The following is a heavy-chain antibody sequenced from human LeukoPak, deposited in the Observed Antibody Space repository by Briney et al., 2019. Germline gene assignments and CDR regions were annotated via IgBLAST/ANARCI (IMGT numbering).Heavy chain of an antibody. CDR3: ARERPSAGGAFDI. V-gene: IGHV4-30-2*01. D-gene: IGHD3-16*01. CDR1: GGSISSGGYS. Sequence: SQTLSLTCAVSGGSISSGGYSWSWIRQPPGKGLEWIGYIHHSGSTYYNPSLKSRVTISVDRSKNQFSLKLSSVTAADTAVYYCARERPSAGGAFDIWGQGTMVTVSS. CDR2: IHHSGST. J-gene: IGHJ3*02.